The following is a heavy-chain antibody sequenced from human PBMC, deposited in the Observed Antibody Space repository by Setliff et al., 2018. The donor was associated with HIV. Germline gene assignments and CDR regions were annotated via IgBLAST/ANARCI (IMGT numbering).Heavy chain of an antibody. CDR1: GYTFTTYY. CDR3: ARGLRGVVKGRYYYMDV. D-gene: IGHD3-10*01. CDR2: INPGGGNT. Sequence: ASVKVSCKASGYTFTTYYIHWVRRAPGQGLEWLAVINPGGGNTNYAQKFQGRVTVTRDTSTSTVYMDLSSLESDDTAVYFCARGLRGVVKGRYYYMDVWGKGTTVTVSS. J-gene: IGHJ6*03. V-gene: IGHV1-46*01.